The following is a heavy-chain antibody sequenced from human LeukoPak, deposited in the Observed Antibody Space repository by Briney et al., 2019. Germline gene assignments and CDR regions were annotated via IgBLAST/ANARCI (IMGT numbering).Heavy chain of an antibody. D-gene: IGHD3-10*01. V-gene: IGHV4-59*01. Sequence: SETLSLTCTVSGGSIFSYYWSWVRQSPGKGLEWIGYIYYTGSTNYNPPLKSRVTISIDMSRTQFPLKLRSVTAADTAVYYCASTYFGSGSFPPDYWGQGTLVTVSS. J-gene: IGHJ4*02. CDR3: ASTYFGSGSFPPDY. CDR1: GGSIFSYY. CDR2: IYYTGST.